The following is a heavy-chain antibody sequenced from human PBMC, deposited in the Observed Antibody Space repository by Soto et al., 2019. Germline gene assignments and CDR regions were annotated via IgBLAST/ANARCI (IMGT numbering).Heavy chain of an antibody. Sequence: EVQLVESGGGLVKPGGSLRLSCAASGFTFSSYSMNWVRQAPGKGLAWVSAISSSSSYIYYADSVKGRFTISRDNPKNSLYLQMNRLRAEDTAVYYCAGDLNPGSIAAAVGYWVQGSLVNGSS. CDR2: ISSSSSYI. CDR3: AGDLNPGSIAAAVGY. V-gene: IGHV3-21*01. CDR1: GFTFSSYS. D-gene: IGHD6-13*01. J-gene: IGHJ4*02.